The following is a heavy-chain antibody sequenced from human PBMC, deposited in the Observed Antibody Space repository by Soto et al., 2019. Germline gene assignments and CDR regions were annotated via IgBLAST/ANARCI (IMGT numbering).Heavy chain of an antibody. CDR2: INPNSGDT. Sequence: QVQLLQSGAELKKPGASVKVSCKASGYIFTGYYMHWVRQAPGQGLEWMGWINPNSGDTNYTQKFQGWVTMTRDTSISTAYMDLSRLRSDDTAVYYCATSRISIAVAGETEYYFDYWGQGTLVTVSS. CDR1: GYIFTGYY. J-gene: IGHJ4*02. V-gene: IGHV1-2*04. CDR3: ATSRISIAVAGETEYYFDY. D-gene: IGHD6-19*01.